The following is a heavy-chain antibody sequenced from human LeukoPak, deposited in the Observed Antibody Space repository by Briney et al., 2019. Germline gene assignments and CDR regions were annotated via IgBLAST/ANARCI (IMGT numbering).Heavy chain of an antibody. V-gene: IGHV1-18*01. CDR2: ITTYNGNT. D-gene: IGHD4-17*01. J-gene: IGHJ4*02. Sequence: ASVKVSCKASGYTFTSYPISWVRQAPGQGLEWMGWITTYNGNTNYAQKLQGRVTMTTDTSTSTAYMDLRGLISDDTAVYYCARGYDYGDYVGGFDYWGQGTLVTVSS. CDR1: GYTFTSYP. CDR3: ARGYDYGDYVGGFDY.